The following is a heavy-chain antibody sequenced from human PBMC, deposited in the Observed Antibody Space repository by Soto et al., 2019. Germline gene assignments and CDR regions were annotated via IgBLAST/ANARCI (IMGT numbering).Heavy chain of an antibody. CDR1: GGTFSSYT. V-gene: IGHV1-69*02. J-gene: IGHJ3*02. D-gene: IGHD2-2*01. CDR3: ARLLVPAARGAFDI. Sequence: ASVKVSCKASGGTFSSYTISWVRQAPGQGLEWMGRIIPILGIANYAQKFQGRVTITADKSTSTAYMELSSLRSEDTAVYYCARLLVPAARGAFDIWGQGTMVTVSS. CDR2: IIPILGIA.